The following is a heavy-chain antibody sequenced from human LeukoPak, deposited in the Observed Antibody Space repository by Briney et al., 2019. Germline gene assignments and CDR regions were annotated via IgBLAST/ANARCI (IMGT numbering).Heavy chain of an antibody. CDR2: INSDGSSI. J-gene: IGHJ4*02. V-gene: IGHV3-74*03. D-gene: IGHD5-12*01. CDR3: AREGRVSGYDFDC. Sequence: QPGGSLRLSCAASGFTFSSYWMHWVRQAPGKGPVWVSRINSDGSSITYADSVKGRFTISRDNAKNTLYLQMNSLRVEDTAVYYCAREGRVSGYDFDCWGQGTLVTVSS. CDR1: GFTFSSYW.